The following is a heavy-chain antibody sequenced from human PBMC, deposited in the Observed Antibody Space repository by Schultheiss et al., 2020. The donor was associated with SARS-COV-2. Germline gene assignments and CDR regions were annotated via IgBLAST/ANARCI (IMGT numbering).Heavy chain of an antibody. CDR2: ISSSGSTI. J-gene: IGHJ6*02. D-gene: IGHD2-2*02. CDR1: GFTFSSYE. CDR3: ARDIVVVPAAIPRYYYYGMDV. Sequence: GESLKISCAASGFTFSSYEMNWVRQAPGKGLEWVSYISSSGSTIYYADSVKGRFTISRDNAKNSLYLQMNSLRAEDTAVYYCARDIVVVPAAIPRYYYYGMDVWGQGTTVTVSS. V-gene: IGHV3-48*03.